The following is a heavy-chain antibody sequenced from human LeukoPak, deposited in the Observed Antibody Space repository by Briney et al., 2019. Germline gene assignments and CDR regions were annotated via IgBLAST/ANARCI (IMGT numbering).Heavy chain of an antibody. Sequence: ASVKVSCKASGYTFTSYGISWVRQAPEQGLEWMGWISAYNGNTNYAQKLQGRVTMTTDTSTSTAYMELRSLRSDDTAVYYCAREGYYDSSGYLDYWGQGTLVTVSS. CDR2: ISAYNGNT. J-gene: IGHJ4*02. CDR3: AREGYYDSSGYLDY. D-gene: IGHD3-22*01. CDR1: GYTFTSYG. V-gene: IGHV1-18*01.